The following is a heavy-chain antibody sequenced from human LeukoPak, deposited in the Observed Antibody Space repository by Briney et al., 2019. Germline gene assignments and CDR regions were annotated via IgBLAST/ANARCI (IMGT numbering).Heavy chain of an antibody. CDR1: GFTFVNYA. J-gene: IGHJ6*03. D-gene: IGHD2-15*01. Sequence: PGGSLRLSCTDSGFTFVNYAMRWVRQAPGKGLEWVSAISGGGGTTYYADTVKGRFTISRENAKKSLFLQMNSLRAEDTAVYYCARVLRYCSGGNCYSGGLGYMDVWGKGTTVTISS. CDR2: ISGGGGTT. CDR3: ARVLRYCSGGNCYSGGLGYMDV. V-gene: IGHV3-23*01.